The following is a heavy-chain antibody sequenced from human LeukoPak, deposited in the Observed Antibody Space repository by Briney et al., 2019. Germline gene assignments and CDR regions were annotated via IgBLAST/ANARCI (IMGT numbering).Heavy chain of an antibody. CDR2: ISYDGSNK. D-gene: IGHD2-2*02. Sequence: GGSLRLSCAASGFTFSSYWMSWVRQAPGKGLEWVAVISYDGSNKYYADSVKGRFTISRDNSKNTLYLQMNSLRAEDTAVYYCARVDIVVVPAAIPSSDYWGQGTLVTVSS. V-gene: IGHV3-30-3*01. J-gene: IGHJ4*02. CDR1: GFTFSSYW. CDR3: ARVDIVVVPAAIPSSDY.